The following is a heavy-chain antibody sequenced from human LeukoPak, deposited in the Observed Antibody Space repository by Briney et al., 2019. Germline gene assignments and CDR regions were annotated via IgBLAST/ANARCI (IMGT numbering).Heavy chain of an antibody. V-gene: IGHV3-21*01. D-gene: IGHD1-26*01. J-gene: IGHJ4*02. CDR1: GFTFSSYR. Sequence: GGSLRLSCAASGFTFSSYRMNWVRQAPGKGLEWVSFISSSSSYIYYVDSVKGRFTISRDNAKNTLYLQMNSLRAEDTAVYYCARPYSGSYYYWGQGTLVTVSS. CDR3: ARPYSGSYYY. CDR2: ISSSSSYI.